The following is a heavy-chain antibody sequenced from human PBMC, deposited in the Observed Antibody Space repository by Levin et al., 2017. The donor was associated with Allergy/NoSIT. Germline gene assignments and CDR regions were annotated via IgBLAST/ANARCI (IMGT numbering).Heavy chain of an antibody. Sequence: SETLSLTCTVSGGSISSSSYYWGWIRQPPGKGLEWIGSIYYSGSTYYNPSLKSRVTISVDTSKNQFSLKLSSVTAADTAVYYCASPGYIGCSGGSCYDYWGQGTLVTVSS. J-gene: IGHJ4*02. CDR2: IYYSGST. D-gene: IGHD2-15*01. CDR1: GGSISSSSYY. V-gene: IGHV4-39*01. CDR3: ASPGYIGCSGGSCYDY.